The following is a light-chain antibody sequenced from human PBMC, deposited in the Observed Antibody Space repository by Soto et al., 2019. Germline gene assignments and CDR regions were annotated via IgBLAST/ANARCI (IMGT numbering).Light chain of an antibody. Sequence: QSVLTQPPSASGNPGQRLTISCSGSTSNILRNYVYWYRQLPGTDPRLLISMNDQRPSGVPDRFSGSKSGTSASLAISGRRSEDEADYYCASWDDRLGGYVFGTGTKLTVL. CDR3: ASWDDRLGGYV. V-gene: IGLV1-47*01. J-gene: IGLJ1*01. CDR2: MND. CDR1: TSNILRNY.